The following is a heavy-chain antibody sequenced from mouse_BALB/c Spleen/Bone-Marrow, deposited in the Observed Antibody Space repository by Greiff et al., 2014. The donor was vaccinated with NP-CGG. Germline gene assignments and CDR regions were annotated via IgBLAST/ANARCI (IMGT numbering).Heavy chain of an antibody. CDR3: ARQILRGFGY. CDR1: GFAFSSYD. J-gene: IGHJ3*02. D-gene: IGHD1-1*01. CDR2: ISSGGGST. Sequence: EVKLVESGGGLVKPGGSLKLSCAASGFAFSSYDMSWVRQTPEKRLEWVAYISSGGGSTYYADTVKGRFTISRDNAKNTLYQQMSSLKSEDTAMYYCARQILRGFGYWGQGTPVTVSA. V-gene: IGHV5-12-1*01.